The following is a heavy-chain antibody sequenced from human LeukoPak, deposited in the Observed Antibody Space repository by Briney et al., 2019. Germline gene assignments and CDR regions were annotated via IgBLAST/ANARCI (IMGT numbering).Heavy chain of an antibody. CDR2: IIPIFGTA. D-gene: IGHD3-10*01. CDR3: ARGYSPQWFGESMGYYFDY. Sequence: SVKVSCKASGGTFSSYAISWVRQAPGQGLEWMGGIIPIFGTANYAQKFQGRVTITADESTSTAYMELSSLRSEDTAVYYCARGYSPQWFGESMGYYFDYWGQGTLVTVSS. V-gene: IGHV1-69*13. J-gene: IGHJ4*02. CDR1: GGTFSSYA.